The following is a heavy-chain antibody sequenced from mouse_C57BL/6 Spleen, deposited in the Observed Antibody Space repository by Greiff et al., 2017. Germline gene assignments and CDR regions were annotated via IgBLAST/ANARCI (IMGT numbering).Heavy chain of an antibody. CDR1: GYTFTDSN. V-gene: IGHV1-18*01. Sequence: EVQLQQSGPELVKPGASVKIPCKASGYTFTDSNMDWVKQSPGKSLEWIGDINPNNGGTIYNQKFKGKGTLTVDKSSSTAYMELRSLTSEDTAVYYCARVRYDYDADGFDYWGQGTTLTVSS. CDR2: INPNNGGT. CDR3: ARVRYDYDADGFDY. J-gene: IGHJ2*01. D-gene: IGHD2-4*01.